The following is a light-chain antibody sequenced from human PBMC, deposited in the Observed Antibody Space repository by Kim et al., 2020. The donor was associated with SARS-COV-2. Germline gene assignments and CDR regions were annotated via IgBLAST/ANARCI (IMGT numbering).Light chain of an antibody. J-gene: IGKJ4*01. CDR2: GAS. CDR1: QSVSNN. CDR3: QHYNKWPLT. Sequence: VSPGERATLSCNTSQSVSNNLAWYQQKPGQSPRLLIYGASTRATDIPARFSGSGSGTEFTLTISSLQSEDFAVYYCQHYNKWPLTFGGGTMVDIK. V-gene: IGKV3D-15*01.